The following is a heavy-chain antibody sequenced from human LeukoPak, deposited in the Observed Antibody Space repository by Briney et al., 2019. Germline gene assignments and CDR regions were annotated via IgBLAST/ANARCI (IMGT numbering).Heavy chain of an antibody. CDR1: GGSISSYY. J-gene: IGHJ5*02. CDR3: ARGGYYFKSNWFDP. D-gene: IGHD3-22*01. CDR2: IYYSGST. V-gene: IGHV4-59*01. Sequence: SETLSLTCTVSGGSISSYYWSWIRQPPGKGLEWIGYIYYSGSTNYNPSLKSRVTISVDTSKNQFSLKLSSVTAADTAVYYCARGGYYFKSNWFDPWGQGTLVTVSS.